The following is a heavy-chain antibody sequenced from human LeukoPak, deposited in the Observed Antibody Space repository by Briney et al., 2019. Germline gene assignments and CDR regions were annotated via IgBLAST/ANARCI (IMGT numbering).Heavy chain of an antibody. J-gene: IGHJ4*02. CDR2: INPNSAGT. D-gene: IGHD6-19*01. CDR1: GYTFSDYY. Sequence: ASVKVSCKASGYTFSDYYIHWVRQVPGQGLEWMGWINPNSAGTKFAQKFQGRVIMTGDTSISTAYMELSRLRSDDTAVYYCAAPDSSVWTSDFDHCGQGTLVTVSS. V-gene: IGHV1-2*02. CDR3: AAPDSSVWTSDFDH.